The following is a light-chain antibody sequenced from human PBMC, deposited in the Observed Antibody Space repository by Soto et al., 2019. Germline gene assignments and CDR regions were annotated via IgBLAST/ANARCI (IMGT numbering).Light chain of an antibody. J-gene: IGKJ1*01. CDR2: GAS. CDR3: QHYSPSLGA. V-gene: IGKV3-20*01. CDR1: QSVNSSY. Sequence: EIVMTQSPGTLSLSPGDRATLSCRASQSVNSSYLAWYQQKPGKAPKLLIYGASRRATGIPDRFSGSGSATDFTLTISRLEPEDFAVYYCQHYSPSLGAFGQGTKVDI.